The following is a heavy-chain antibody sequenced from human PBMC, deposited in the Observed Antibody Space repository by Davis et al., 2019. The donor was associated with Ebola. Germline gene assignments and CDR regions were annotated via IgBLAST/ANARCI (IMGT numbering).Heavy chain of an antibody. CDR1: GGSISSSSYY. J-gene: IGHJ4*02. Sequence: MPSETLSLTCTVSGGSISSSSYYRGWIRQPPGKGLEWIGSMYYSGSTYYNPSLKSRVTISVDTSKNQFSLKLSSVTAADTAVYYCAKVGDFWSGYYIHWGQGTLVTVSS. CDR3: AKVGDFWSGYYIH. CDR2: MYYSGST. D-gene: IGHD3-3*01. V-gene: IGHV4-39*01.